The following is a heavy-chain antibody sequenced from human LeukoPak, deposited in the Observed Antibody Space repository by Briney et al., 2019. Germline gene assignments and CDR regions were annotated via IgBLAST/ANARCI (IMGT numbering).Heavy chain of an antibody. J-gene: IGHJ4*02. V-gene: IGHV4-34*01. CDR1: GGSFSDYY. CDR2: INHSGST. Sequence: SETLSLTCAVYGGSFSDYYWTWIRQPPGKGLEWIGEINHSGSTNYSPSLKNRVTISVDTSKSQFSLKLTSVTAADTAEYYCARXTWGSGAGYXDFWGQXXLVTV. CDR3: ARXTWGSGAGYXDF. D-gene: IGHD7-27*01.